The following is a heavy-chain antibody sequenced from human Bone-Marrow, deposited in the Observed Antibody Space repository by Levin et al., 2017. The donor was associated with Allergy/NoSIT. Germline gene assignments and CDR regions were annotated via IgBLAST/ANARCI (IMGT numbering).Heavy chain of an antibody. CDR3: AKTPTRYCSSTSCYTPYYFDY. CDR2: ISGSGGST. Sequence: GGSLRLSCAASGFTFSSYAMSWVRQAPGKGLEWVSAISGSGGSTYYADSVKGRFTISRDNSKNTLYLQMNSLRAEDTAVYYCAKTPTRYCSSTSCYTPYYFDYWGQGTLVTVSS. J-gene: IGHJ4*02. V-gene: IGHV3-23*01. CDR1: GFTFSSYA. D-gene: IGHD2-2*02.